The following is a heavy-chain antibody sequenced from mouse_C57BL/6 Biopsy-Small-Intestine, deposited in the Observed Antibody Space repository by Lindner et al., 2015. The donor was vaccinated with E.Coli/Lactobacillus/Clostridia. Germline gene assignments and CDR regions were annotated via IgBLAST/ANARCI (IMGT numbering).Heavy chain of an antibody. CDR3: ARDQLVLPGVDGALKI. D-gene: IGHD1-1*01. Sequence: SVKVSCKASGYTFTSHAVHWVRQAPGQRLEWMGWINADTGKTRYSQKFQDRVTITRDTSASTAYMELSSLRSEDTAVYYCARDQLVLPGVDGALKIWGQGTLVTVSS. J-gene: IGHJ3*01. CDR2: INADTGKT. CDR1: GYTFTSHA. V-gene: IGHV1-84*02.